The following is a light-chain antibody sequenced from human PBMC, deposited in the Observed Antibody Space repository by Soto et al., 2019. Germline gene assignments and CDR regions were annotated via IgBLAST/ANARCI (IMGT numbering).Light chain of an antibody. Sequence: EIVLTQSPGTLSLSPGERATLSCRASQSVSSNYLAWYQQKPGQAPRLLIYDASNRATGIPARFSGSGSGTDFTLTISSLEPEDFAVYYCQQRSKWPWTFGQGTKVDI. V-gene: IGKV3D-20*02. CDR1: QSVSSNY. CDR3: QQRSKWPWT. CDR2: DAS. J-gene: IGKJ1*01.